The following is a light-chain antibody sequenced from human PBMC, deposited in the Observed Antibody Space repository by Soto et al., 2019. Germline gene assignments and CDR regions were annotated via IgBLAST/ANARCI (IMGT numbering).Light chain of an antibody. CDR3: QQYNMWPRT. CDR2: STS. J-gene: IGKJ1*01. Sequence: EIVMTQSPATLSVSPGEGGTLSCRASQIVTINLAWYPQKPGQAPRLLIHSTSARATGVPARFSGSGSGTEFTLTNSSLQSEDFAVYYCQQYNMWPRTFGQGTKLDIK. CDR1: QIVTIN. V-gene: IGKV3-15*01.